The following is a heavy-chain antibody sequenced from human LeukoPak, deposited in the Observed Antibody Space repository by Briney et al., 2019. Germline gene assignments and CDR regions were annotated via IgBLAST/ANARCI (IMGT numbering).Heavy chain of an antibody. Sequence: PGGSLRLSCAASGFIFSSYSMNWVRQAPGKGLEWVSSISSSSSYIYYADSVKGRFTISRDNAKNSLYLQMNSLRAEDTAVYYCARAPYFSGIKEFDYWGQGTVDSDSS. CDR3: ARAPYFSGIKEFDY. D-gene: IGHD3-10*01. V-gene: IGHV3-21*01. CDR1: GFIFSSYS. J-gene: IGHJ4*02. CDR2: ISSSSSYI.